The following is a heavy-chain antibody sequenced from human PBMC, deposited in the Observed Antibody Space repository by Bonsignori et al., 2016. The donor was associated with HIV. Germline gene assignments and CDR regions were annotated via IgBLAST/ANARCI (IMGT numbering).Heavy chain of an antibody. D-gene: IGHD3-22*01. CDR2: IKSKTDGGTT. CDR3: TSSRPFYESGGFLY. J-gene: IGHJ4*02. V-gene: IGHV3-15*01. Sequence: IRQPPGKGLEWVGHIKSKTDGGTTDHAAPVKGRFTISRADSKNTLFLQMNSLKTEDTAVYYCTSSRPFYESGGFLYWGRGTLVTVSS.